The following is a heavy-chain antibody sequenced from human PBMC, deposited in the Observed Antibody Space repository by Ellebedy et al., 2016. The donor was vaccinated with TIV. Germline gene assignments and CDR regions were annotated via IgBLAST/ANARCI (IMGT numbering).Heavy chain of an antibody. CDR3: AKLPVAYNWNYADDN. Sequence: GESLKISCAASGISLRSYAMSWVRQAPGKGLEWVSTIGGSGGTTYYRESVKGRFTISRDTSRNTLYLQMSSLRAEDTAVYYCAKLPVAYNWNYADDNWGQGALVTVSS. D-gene: IGHD1-7*01. V-gene: IGHV3-23*01. J-gene: IGHJ4*02. CDR1: GISLRSYA. CDR2: IGGSGGTT.